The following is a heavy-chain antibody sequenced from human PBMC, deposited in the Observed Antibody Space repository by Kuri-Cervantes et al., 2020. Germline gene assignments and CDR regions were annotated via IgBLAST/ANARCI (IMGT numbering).Heavy chain of an antibody. CDR1: EFTFGTYA. D-gene: IGHD5-18*01. CDR3: ASGERGYSYNLDRKTFDY. V-gene: IGHV4-34*01. J-gene: IGHJ4*02. Sequence: GSLRLSCAASEFTFGTYAMTWVRQAPGKGLEWIGEINHSGSTNYNPSLKSRVTISVDTSKNQFSLKLSSVTAADTAVYYCASGERGYSYNLDRKTFDYWGQGTLVTVSS. CDR2: INHSGST.